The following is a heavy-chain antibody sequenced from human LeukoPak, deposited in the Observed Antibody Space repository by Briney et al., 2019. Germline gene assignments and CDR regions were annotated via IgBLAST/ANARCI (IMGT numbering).Heavy chain of an antibody. CDR2: ISYDGSNK. CDR1: GFTFSSSG. CDR3: AKEYCSNSVCHSLDY. V-gene: IGHV3-30*18. Sequence: GGSLRLSCAASGFTFSSSGMHRVRQAPGKGREWVAVISYDGSNKYYADSVKGRFTFSRDNSKNTLYLQMNSLRAEDTAVYYCAKEYCSNSVCHSLDYWGQGTLVTVSS. J-gene: IGHJ4*02. D-gene: IGHD2-8*01.